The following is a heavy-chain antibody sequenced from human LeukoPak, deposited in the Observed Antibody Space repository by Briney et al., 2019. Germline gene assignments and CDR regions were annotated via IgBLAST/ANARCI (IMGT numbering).Heavy chain of an antibody. J-gene: IGHJ4*02. D-gene: IGHD1-7*01. Sequence: GGSLRLSCAASGLIVSSNYMSWVRQAPGKGLEWVSVIYSGDSTYYADSVKGRFTISRDNSKNTLHLQMNILRAEDTAVYYCAREKAGTATLGNYWGQGTLVTVSS. CDR3: AREKAGTATLGNY. CDR1: GLIVSSNY. CDR2: IYSGDST. V-gene: IGHV3-66*02.